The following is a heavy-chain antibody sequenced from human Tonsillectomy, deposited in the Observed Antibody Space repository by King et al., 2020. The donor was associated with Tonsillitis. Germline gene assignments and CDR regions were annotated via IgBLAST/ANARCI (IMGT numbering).Heavy chain of an antibody. J-gene: IGHJ6*02. CDR2: ISYDGSNK. V-gene: IGHV3-30*18. D-gene: IGHD6-13*01. Sequence: VQLVESGGGVVQPGRSLRLSCAASGFTFSSYGMHWVRQAPGTGLEGVAVISYDGSNKYYADSVKGRFTISRDNSKNTLFLQMNSLRAEDTAVYYCAKDRWYSSSWGTYYYYGMDVWGQGTTVTVSS. CDR3: AKDRWYSSSWGTYYYYGMDV. CDR1: GFTFSSYG.